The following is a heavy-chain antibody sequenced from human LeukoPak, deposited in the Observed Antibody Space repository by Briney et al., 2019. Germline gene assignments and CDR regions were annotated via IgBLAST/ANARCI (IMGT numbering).Heavy chain of an antibody. J-gene: IGHJ5*02. V-gene: IGHV3-23*01. D-gene: IGHD1-26*01. Sequence: GGSLRLSCAASVFTFTNYAMSWVREAPGEGLEWGSGISVSGDITYTADSVKGRFTISRDNSRNTLYLQMNSLRAEDTAVYYCAKDTRASNFYSLFDPWGQGTLVTVSS. CDR3: AKDTRASNFYSLFDP. CDR1: VFTFTNYA. CDR2: ISVSGDIT.